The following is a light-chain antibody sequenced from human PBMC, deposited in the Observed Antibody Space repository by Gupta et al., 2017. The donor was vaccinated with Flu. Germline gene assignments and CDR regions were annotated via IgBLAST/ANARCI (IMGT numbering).Light chain of an antibody. CDR2: EVS. J-gene: IGLJ2*01. Sequence: IICNGTSSDVGGYNYVSWYQQHPGKAPKLMIYEVSNRPSGVSKRFSGSKSGNPASLPISGLQAETEADYHGSAYTRRSTSFGGGTKLTVL. CDR3: SAYTRRSTS. V-gene: IGLV2-14*01. CDR1: SSDVGGYNY.